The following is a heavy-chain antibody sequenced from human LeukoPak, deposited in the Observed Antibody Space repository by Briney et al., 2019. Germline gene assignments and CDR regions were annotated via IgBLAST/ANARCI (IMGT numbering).Heavy chain of an antibody. Sequence: SETLSLTCAVYGGSFSGYYWSWIRQPPGKGLEWIGEINHSGSTNYNPSLKSRVTISVDTSKNQFSLKLSSVTAADTAVYYCARGGDIWGDYYYYYGMDVWGQGTTVTVSS. D-gene: IGHD3-10*01. CDR1: GGSFSGYY. CDR2: INHSGST. V-gene: IGHV4-34*01. CDR3: ARGGDIWGDYYYYYGMDV. J-gene: IGHJ6*02.